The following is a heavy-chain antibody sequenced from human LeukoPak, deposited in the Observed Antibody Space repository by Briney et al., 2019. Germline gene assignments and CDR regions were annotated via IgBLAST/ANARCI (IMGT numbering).Heavy chain of an antibody. V-gene: IGHV3-11*01. J-gene: IGHJ6*02. Sequence: PGGSLRLSCAASGFTFSDYYMSWIRQAPGKGLEWVSYISSSDSTIYYADSVKGRFTISRDNAKNSLYLQMNSLRAEDTAVYYCARDGYNEIYYYYYGMDVWGQGTTVTVSS. CDR1: GFTFSDYY. D-gene: IGHD5-24*01. CDR2: ISSSDSTI. CDR3: ARDGYNEIYYYYYGMDV.